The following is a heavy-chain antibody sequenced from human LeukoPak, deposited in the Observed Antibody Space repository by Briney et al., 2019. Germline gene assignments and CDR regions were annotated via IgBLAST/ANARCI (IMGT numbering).Heavy chain of an antibody. CDR1: GFTISSDA. D-gene: IGHD5-18*01. CDR2: ISGSNT. V-gene: IGHV3-23*01. CDR3: AKRRSRNTGPFDY. J-gene: IGHJ4*02. Sequence: GGSLRLSCAASGFTISSDALTWVRLAPRKGLECVSGISGSNTYYAESVKGVFTISRDDSNNVLYLQMNSLRAEDTGVYYCAKRRSRNTGPFDYWGQGTLVSVSP.